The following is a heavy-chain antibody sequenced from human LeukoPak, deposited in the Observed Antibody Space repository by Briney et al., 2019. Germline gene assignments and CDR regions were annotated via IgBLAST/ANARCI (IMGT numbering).Heavy chain of an antibody. D-gene: IGHD2-8*02. CDR2: INHNGST. Sequence: SETLSLTCAVYGGSSSGYYWSWIRHPPGKGLEGIGEINHNGSTNYNPSLKSRVPISVDTSKNHFSLKQSSVTAADTAVYYCERGRPWCSNDAFDIRGQGTMGTVS. J-gene: IGHJ3*02. CDR3: ERGRPWCSNDAFDI. V-gene: IGHV4-34*01. CDR1: GGSSSGYY.